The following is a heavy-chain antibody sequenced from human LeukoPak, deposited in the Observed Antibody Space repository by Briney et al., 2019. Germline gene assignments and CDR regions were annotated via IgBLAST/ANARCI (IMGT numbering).Heavy chain of an antibody. D-gene: IGHD3-9*01. V-gene: IGHV3-30*04. J-gene: IGHJ4*02. CDR3: AKDTSGYDILTGYYFDY. CDR2: ISYDGSNI. CDR1: GFDFNNYV. Sequence: GGSLRLSCAASGFDFNNYVMHWVRQAPGKGLEWVAVISYDGSNIYYSDSVKGRFTISRDNSKNTVYVQMNSLRAEDTALYYCAKDTSGYDILTGYYFDYWGQGTLVTVSS.